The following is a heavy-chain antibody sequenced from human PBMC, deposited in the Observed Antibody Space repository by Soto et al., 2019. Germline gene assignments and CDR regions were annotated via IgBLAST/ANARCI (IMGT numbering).Heavy chain of an antibody. CDR1: GFTFRSFG. Sequence: PGGSLILSCAASGFTFRSFGMHWIRQAPGKGLEWVALISYDGTNKYYADSVRGRFTISRDNSKNTLYLEMNTLRVEDTAVYYCAKVLPTTGIEGGGDAFDIWGQGTMVTVSS. V-gene: IGHV3-30*18. D-gene: IGHD1-26*01. CDR2: ISYDGTNK. CDR3: AKVLPTTGIEGGGDAFDI. J-gene: IGHJ3*02.